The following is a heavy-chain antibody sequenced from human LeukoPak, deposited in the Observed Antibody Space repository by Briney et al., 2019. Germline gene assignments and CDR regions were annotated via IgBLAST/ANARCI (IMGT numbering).Heavy chain of an antibody. CDR3: AREHPVGSGYYYSGPNYGMDV. J-gene: IGHJ6*02. D-gene: IGHD3-22*01. CDR1: GYTFTSYG. Sequence: ASVKVSCKASGYTFTSYGISWVRRAPGQGLEWMGWISAYNGNTNYAQKLQGRVTMTTDTSTSTAYMELRSLRSDDTAVYYCAREHPVGSGYYYSGPNYGMDVWGQGTTVTVSS. CDR2: ISAYNGNT. V-gene: IGHV1-18*01.